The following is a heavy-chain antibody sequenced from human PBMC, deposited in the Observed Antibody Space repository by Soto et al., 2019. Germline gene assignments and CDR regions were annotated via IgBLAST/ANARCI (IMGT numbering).Heavy chain of an antibody. CDR1: GFTFSRDG. CDR3: VKVSTFYDILTGYYSTNFFDP. D-gene: IGHD3-9*01. V-gene: IGHV3-23*01. Sequence: LRLSCAASGFTFSRDGMSWVRQAPGKGLEWVSLITDNGGSAYYADSVKGRFTISRDNSKNTLYLQMNSLRPEDTAVYYCVKVSTFYDILTGYYSTNFFDPWGQGTLVTVSS. J-gene: IGHJ5*02. CDR2: ITDNGGSA.